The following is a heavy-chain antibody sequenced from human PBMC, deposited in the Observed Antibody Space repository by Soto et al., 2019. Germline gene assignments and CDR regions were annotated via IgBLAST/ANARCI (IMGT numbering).Heavy chain of an antibody. J-gene: IGHJ4*02. Sequence: NPSETLSLTCTVSGGSISSYYWSWIRQPPGKGLEWIGYIYYSGSTNYNPSLKSRVTISVDTSKNQFSLKLSSVTAADTAVYYCARARYSSGWFDFDYWGQGTLVTVSS. CDR3: ARARYSSGWFDFDY. V-gene: IGHV4-59*01. CDR1: GGSISSYY. CDR2: IYYSGST. D-gene: IGHD6-19*01.